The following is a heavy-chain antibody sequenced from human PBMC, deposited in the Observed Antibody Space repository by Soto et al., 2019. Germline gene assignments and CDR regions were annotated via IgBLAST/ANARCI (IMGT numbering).Heavy chain of an antibody. CDR2: ISSSSSYT. CDR3: ARDHHRYSGYDYVDY. Sequence: QVQLVESGGGLVKPGGSLRLSCAASGFTFSDYYMSWIRQAPGKGLEWVSYISSSSSYTNYADSVKGRFTISRDNAKNSLYLQMNSLRAEETALYYCARDHHRYSGYDYVDYWGQGTLVTFSS. D-gene: IGHD5-12*01. CDR1: GFTFSDYY. V-gene: IGHV3-11*05. J-gene: IGHJ4*02.